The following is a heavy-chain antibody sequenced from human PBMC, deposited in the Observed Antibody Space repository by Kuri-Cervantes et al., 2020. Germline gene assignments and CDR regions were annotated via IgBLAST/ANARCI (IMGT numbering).Heavy chain of an antibody. CDR3: ARRRLGALGWFDP. Sequence: SVKVSCKASGFTFTSSAMQWVRQARGQRLEWIGWIVVGSGNTNYAQKFQERVTITRDMSTSTAYMELSSLRSEDTAVYYCARRRLGALGWFDPWGQGTLVTVSS. V-gene: IGHV1-58*02. D-gene: IGHD3-10*01. J-gene: IGHJ5*02. CDR2: IVVGSGNT. CDR1: GFTFTSSA.